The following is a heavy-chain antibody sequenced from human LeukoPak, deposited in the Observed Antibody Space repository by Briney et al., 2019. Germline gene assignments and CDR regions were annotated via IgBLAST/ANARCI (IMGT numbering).Heavy chain of an antibody. D-gene: IGHD6-25*01. CDR3: VRDFSGKWSLEY. J-gene: IGHJ4*02. Sequence: PGGSLRLSCTASGFSFNTYIMNWVRQAPDKGLDWVAEISSDGNKEFYADSVKGRFIISRDNSKNTVFLQMNSLRGEDTAVYYCVRDFSGKWSLEYWGQGTLVTVSS. CDR1: GFSFNTYI. V-gene: IGHV3-30-3*01. CDR2: ISSDGNKE.